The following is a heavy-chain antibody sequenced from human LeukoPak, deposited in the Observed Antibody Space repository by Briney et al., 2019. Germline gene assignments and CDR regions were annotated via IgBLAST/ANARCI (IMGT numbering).Heavy chain of an antibody. CDR2: IYPDDSDT. Sequence: GESLKISCKGSGFSFTNYWIAWVRQMPGKGLEWMGIIYPDDSDTRYSPSFQGQVTISVDKSISTAYLQWSSLKASDSAICYCAKLSSGWSLDYWGQGTLVTVSS. D-gene: IGHD6-19*01. CDR3: AKLSSGWSLDY. J-gene: IGHJ4*02. CDR1: GFSFTNYW. V-gene: IGHV5-51*01.